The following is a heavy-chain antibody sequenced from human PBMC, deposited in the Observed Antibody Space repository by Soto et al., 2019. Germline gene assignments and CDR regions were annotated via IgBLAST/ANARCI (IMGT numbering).Heavy chain of an antibody. Sequence: QVQLVQSGAEVKKPGASVKVSCKASGYTFTSYAMHWVRQAPGQRLEWMGWINAGNGNTKYSQKFQGRVTITRDTSASTAYMELTSLRSEDTAVYNCAISSGYYYVDYWGQGTLVTVSS. CDR2: INAGNGNT. J-gene: IGHJ4*02. V-gene: IGHV1-3*01. CDR1: GYTFTSYA. D-gene: IGHD3-22*01. CDR3: AISSGYYYVDY.